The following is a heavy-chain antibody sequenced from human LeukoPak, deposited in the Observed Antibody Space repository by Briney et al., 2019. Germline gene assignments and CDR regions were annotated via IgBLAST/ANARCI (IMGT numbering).Heavy chain of an antibody. V-gene: IGHV4-39*07. D-gene: IGHD6-19*01. CDR3: ARRNVGYRSGQLDY. Sequence: SETLSLTCTVSGGSISSSSYSWGWIRQPPGKGLEWIGSIYYSGSTYYNPSLKSRVTISVDTSKNQFSLKLSSVTAADTAVYYCARRNVGYRSGQLDYWGQGTLVTVSS. J-gene: IGHJ4*02. CDR2: IYYSGST. CDR1: GGSISSSSYS.